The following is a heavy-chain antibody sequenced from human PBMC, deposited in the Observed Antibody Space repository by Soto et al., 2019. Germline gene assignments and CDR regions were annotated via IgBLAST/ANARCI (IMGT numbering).Heavy chain of an antibody. CDR1: GFIFSSYT. Sequence: QVQLVESGGGVVQPGRSLRLSCAASGFIFSSYTMHWVRQAPGKGLEWVALISYDGSKKYYADSVKGRFTISRDNSTLFLHMNSLRVEHTAVYFCAKDSNNDFWSGYYTGIDYWGQGTLVTVSS. D-gene: IGHD3-3*01. CDR3: AKDSNNDFWSGYYTGIDY. CDR2: ISYDGSKK. V-gene: IGHV3-30-3*01. J-gene: IGHJ4*02.